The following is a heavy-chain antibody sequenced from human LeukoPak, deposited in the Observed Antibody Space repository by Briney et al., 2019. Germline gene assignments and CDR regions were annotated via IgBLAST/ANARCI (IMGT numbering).Heavy chain of an antibody. CDR3: ARGTGWAA. D-gene: IGHD6-19*01. Sequence: ASVNVSCKASGYTFSNYPLNWVRQAPGQGLEWMGWISAHSGDTRFAQHFQGRLILTIDKSTTTTYMELRSLRSDDTAVYYCARGTGWAAWGQGTRLTVSS. CDR1: GYTFSNYP. V-gene: IGHV1-18*01. CDR2: ISAHSGDT. J-gene: IGHJ5*02.